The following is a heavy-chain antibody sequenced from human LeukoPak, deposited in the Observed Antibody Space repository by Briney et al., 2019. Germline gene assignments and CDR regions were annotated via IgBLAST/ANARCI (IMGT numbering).Heavy chain of an antibody. CDR2: IHYSGST. J-gene: IGHJ6*02. V-gene: IGHV4-39*01. D-gene: IGHD4-23*01. CDR3: ARDYGGNSGGYYYGMDV. CDR1: GGSISSRSYY. Sequence: PSETLSLTCTVSGGSISSRSYYWGWIRQPPGKGLEWIGSIHYSGSTYYNPSLESRVTISVDTSKNQFSLRPSSVTAADTAVYYCARDYGGNSGGYYYGMDVWGQGTTVTVSS.